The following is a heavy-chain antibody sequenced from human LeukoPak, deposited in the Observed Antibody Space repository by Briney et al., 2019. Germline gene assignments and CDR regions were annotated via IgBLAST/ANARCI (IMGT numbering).Heavy chain of an antibody. V-gene: IGHV1-18*01. D-gene: IGHD6-19*01. CDR2: ISAYNGNT. Sequence: ASVKVSCKASGYTFTSYGISWVRQAPGQGLEWMGWISAYNGNTNYAQKLQGRVTMTRDMSTSTVYMELSSLRSEDTAVYYCARDSSFSGYYDYWGQGTLVTVSS. J-gene: IGHJ4*02. CDR1: GYTFTSYG. CDR3: ARDSSFSGYYDY.